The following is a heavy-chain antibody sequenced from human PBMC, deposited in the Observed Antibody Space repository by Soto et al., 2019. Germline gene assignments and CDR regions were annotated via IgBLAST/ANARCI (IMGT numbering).Heavy chain of an antibody. J-gene: IGHJ5*02. CDR2: ISGSGGST. D-gene: IGHD1-26*01. CDR3: ASIVGATLGGFDP. CDR1: GFTFSSYA. V-gene: IGHV3-23*01. Sequence: EVQLLESGGGLVQPGGSLRLPCAASGFTFSSYAMSWVRQAPGKGLEWVSAISGSGGSTYYADSVKGRFTISRDNSKNTLYLQMNSLRAEDTAVYYCASIVGATLGGFDPWGQGTLVTVSS.